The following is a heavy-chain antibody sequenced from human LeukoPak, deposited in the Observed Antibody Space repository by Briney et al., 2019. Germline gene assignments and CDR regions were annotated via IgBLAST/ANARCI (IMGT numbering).Heavy chain of an antibody. V-gene: IGHV4-4*02. Sequence: SGTLSLTCAVSGGSISSSNWWSWVRQPPGKGLEWIGEIYHSGSTNYNPSLKSRVTISVDKSKNQFSLKLSSVTAADTAVYYCARAQGNYYDSSGYPDYWGQGTLVTVSS. CDR2: IYHSGST. CDR3: ARAQGNYYDSSGYPDY. D-gene: IGHD3-22*01. CDR1: GGSISSSNW. J-gene: IGHJ4*02.